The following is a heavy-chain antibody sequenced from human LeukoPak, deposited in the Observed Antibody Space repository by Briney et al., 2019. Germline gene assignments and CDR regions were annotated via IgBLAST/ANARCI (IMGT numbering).Heavy chain of an antibody. V-gene: IGHV1-18*01. CDR1: GYTFTSYG. Sequence: ASVKVSCKASGYTFTSYGISWVRQAPGQGLEWMGWISAYNGNTNYAQKLQGRVTMTTDTSTSTAYMELRSLRSDDTAVYYCARGLQRGIAVAGTDYWGQGTLVTVSS. D-gene: IGHD6-19*01. CDR2: ISAYNGNT. J-gene: IGHJ4*02. CDR3: ARGLQRGIAVAGTDY.